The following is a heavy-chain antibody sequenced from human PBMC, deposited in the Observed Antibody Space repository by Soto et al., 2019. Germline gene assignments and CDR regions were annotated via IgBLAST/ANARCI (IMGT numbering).Heavy chain of an antibody. CDR3: ARRARTATTNWGAFDV. CDR1: GFTFNTYV. D-gene: IGHD1-7*01. J-gene: IGHJ3*01. CDR2: ISYSADKT. Sequence: EVQLLESGGGLVQPGGSLRLSCAASGFTFNTYVMNWVRQAPGKGLEWVSTISYSADKTHYADSVKGRFTISRDNSRDSLSLQMNTRRADDAAVYYCARRARTATTNWGAFDVWGQGKMVTVSS. V-gene: IGHV3-23*01.